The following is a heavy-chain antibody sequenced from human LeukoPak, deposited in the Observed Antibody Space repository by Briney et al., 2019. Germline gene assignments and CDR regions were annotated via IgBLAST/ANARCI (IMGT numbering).Heavy chain of an antibody. V-gene: IGHV3-30*18. D-gene: IGHD4-17*01. J-gene: IGHJ3*02. CDR1: GFSFSNYG. CDR2: ISYDGSNK. CDR3: AKDGLVHDYGALDI. Sequence: GGSLRLSCAASGFSFSNYGMHWVRQAPGKGLEWVAVISYDGSNKYYADSVKGRLTISRDNSKNTLYLQMNSLRADDTAVYYCAKDGLVHDYGALDIWGQGTMVTVSS.